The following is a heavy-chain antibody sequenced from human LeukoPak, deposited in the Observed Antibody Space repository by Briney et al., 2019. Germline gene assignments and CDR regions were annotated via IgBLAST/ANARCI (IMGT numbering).Heavy chain of an antibody. V-gene: IGHV3-23*01. Sequence: AGGSLRLSCAASGFTFSSYAMSWVRQAPGRGLEWVSVISDSGATTYYADSVKGRFTISRDNSKNTLYLQMNSLRAEDTAVYYYAKFDYGDATKRRTVDSWGQGTLGTVSS. CDR3: AKFDYGDATKRRTVDS. D-gene: IGHD4/OR15-4a*01. J-gene: IGHJ4*02. CDR1: GFTFSSYA. CDR2: ISDSGATT.